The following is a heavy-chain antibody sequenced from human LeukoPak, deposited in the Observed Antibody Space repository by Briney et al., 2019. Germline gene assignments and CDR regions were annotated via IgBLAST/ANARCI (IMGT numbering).Heavy chain of an antibody. V-gene: IGHV4-34*01. CDR3: ARDSAMITFGGVIVIPTIGFDP. Sequence: KASETLSLTCAVYGGSFSGYYWSWIRQPPGKGLEWIGEINHSGSTNYNPSLKSRVTISVDTSKNQFSLKLSSVTAADTAVYYCARDSAMITFGGVIVIPTIGFDPWGQGTLVTVSS. D-gene: IGHD3-16*02. J-gene: IGHJ5*02. CDR2: INHSGST. CDR1: GGSFSGYY.